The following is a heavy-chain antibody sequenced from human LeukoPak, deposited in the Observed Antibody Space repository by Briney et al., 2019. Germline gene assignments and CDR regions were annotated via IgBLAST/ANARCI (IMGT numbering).Heavy chain of an antibody. V-gene: IGHV3-48*03. J-gene: IGHJ4*02. Sequence: PSGTLSLTCAVSGGSISSSNWWSWVRQPPGKGLESVSYIDNSGTTIYYADSVKGRFTISRDNAKKSLYLQMNSLRAEDTAVYYCARVPSTTSCHDYWGQGTLVTVSS. D-gene: IGHD2-2*01. CDR3: ARVPSTTSCHDY. CDR2: IDNSGTTI. CDR1: GGSISSSN.